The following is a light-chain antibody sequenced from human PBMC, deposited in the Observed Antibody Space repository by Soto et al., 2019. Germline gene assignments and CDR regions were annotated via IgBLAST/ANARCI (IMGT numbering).Light chain of an antibody. V-gene: IGKV1-39*01. CDR3: QQSYSTFKT. CDR2: AAS. CDR1: QTINTY. J-gene: IGKJ1*01. Sequence: DVQMTQSPSSLSASVGDIVTITCRASQTINTYLHWYQQKPGKAPKLLIYAASSLKNGVPSRFSGSGSGTDFTLTISNLQPEDFAIYYCQQSYSTFKTFGQGTKVESK.